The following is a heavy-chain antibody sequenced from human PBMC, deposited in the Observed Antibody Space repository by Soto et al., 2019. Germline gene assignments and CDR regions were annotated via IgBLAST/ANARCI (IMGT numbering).Heavy chain of an antibody. CDR3: ASGLVTTLHY. V-gene: IGHV4-34*01. Sequence: SETLSLTCAVYGGSFSGYYWSWIRQPPGKGLEWIGEINHSGGTNYNPSLKSRVTISVDTSKNQFSLKLSSVTAADTAVYYCASGLVTTLHYWGQGTLVTVSS. CDR1: GGSFSGYY. J-gene: IGHJ4*02. CDR2: INHSGGT. D-gene: IGHD4-17*01.